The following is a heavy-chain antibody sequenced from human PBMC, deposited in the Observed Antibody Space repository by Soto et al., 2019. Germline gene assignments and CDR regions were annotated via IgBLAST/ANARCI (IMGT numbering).Heavy chain of an antibody. V-gene: IGHV6-1*01. Sequence: SQTLSLTCAISGDSVSSNSAAWNWIRQSPSRGLEWLGRTYYRSKWYDDYAASVQSRITINPDTSKNQFSLQLNSVNPVDTAVYYCARVPGNFWSGYYKGFDYWGQGTLVTVS. CDR3: ARVPGNFWSGYYKGFDY. D-gene: IGHD3-3*01. J-gene: IGHJ4*02. CDR1: GDSVSSNSAA. CDR2: TYYRSKWYD.